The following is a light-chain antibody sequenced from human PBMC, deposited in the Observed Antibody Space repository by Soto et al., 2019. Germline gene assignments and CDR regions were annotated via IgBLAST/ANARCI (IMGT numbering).Light chain of an antibody. J-gene: IGLJ2*01. Sequence: QSALTQPASVSGSPGQSITISCTGTSSDVGIYDLVSWYKHHPGRAPQLIIYEVTKRPSGVSNRFSGSKSGNTASLTISGLQAEDEAYYYCWSYAGNTIFVFGGGTKLTVL. CDR3: WSYAGNTIFV. CDR2: EVT. CDR1: SSDVGIYDL. V-gene: IGLV2-23*02.